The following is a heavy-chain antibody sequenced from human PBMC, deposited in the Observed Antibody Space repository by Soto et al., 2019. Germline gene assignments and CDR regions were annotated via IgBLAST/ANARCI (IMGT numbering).Heavy chain of an antibody. CDR1: GYSFTSYW. V-gene: IGHV5-51*01. J-gene: IGHJ6*02. CDR3: ARPNPTTGTTHYYYGVDV. Sequence: PVDSLKLSCKGSGYSFTSYWVRWVRQMHGKGLEWMGIIYPGDSDTRYSPSFQGQVTISADKSISTAYLQWSSLKASDTAMYYCARPNPTTGTTHYYYGVDVWGQGTTVTVSS. D-gene: IGHD1-1*01. CDR2: IYPGDSDT.